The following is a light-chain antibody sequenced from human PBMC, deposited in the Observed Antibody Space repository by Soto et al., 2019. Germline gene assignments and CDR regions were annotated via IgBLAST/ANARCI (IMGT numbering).Light chain of an antibody. V-gene: IGKV3-20*01. Sequence: ESVLTQSPGSLSLSPGETATLSCRASQSSIHNYIAWYQQKPGQAPRLLIYGASFRETGVTDRFSGGGSGTDFTLTITRLEAEDFVVYYCQQYGTSTRMYTFGQGNKL. CDR3: QQYGTSTRMYT. J-gene: IGKJ2*01. CDR1: QSSIHNY. CDR2: GAS.